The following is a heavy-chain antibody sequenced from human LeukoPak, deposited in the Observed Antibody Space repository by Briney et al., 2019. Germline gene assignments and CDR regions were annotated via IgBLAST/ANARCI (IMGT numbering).Heavy chain of an antibody. CDR2: ISYDGSNK. CDR1: GFTFSSYG. D-gene: IGHD1-7*01. V-gene: IGHV3-30*03. Sequence: PGRSLRLSCAASGFTFSSYGMHWVRQAPGKGLEWVAVISYDGSNKNYADSVKGRFTISRDNSKNTLYLQMNSLRAEDTAVYYCARDGQTGSTVYWGQGTLVTVSS. CDR3: ARDGQTGSTVY. J-gene: IGHJ4*02.